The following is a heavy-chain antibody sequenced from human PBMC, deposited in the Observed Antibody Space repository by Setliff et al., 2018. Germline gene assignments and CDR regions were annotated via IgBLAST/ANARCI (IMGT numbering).Heavy chain of an antibody. J-gene: IGHJ4*02. D-gene: IGHD3-22*01. V-gene: IGHV3-23*01. CDR3: AGADSDSYYPYYFGF. CDR2: VSGSGMTR. CDR1: GFTFRKHA. Sequence: GGSLIFLCSAFGFTFRKHAFAWVRQAPGKGLQWVSSVSGSGMTRDYTDSVKGRFTVSRDSSQNKIHLQMDSLRAEDTGKYFCAGADSDSYYPYYFGFWGQGVLVTVSS.